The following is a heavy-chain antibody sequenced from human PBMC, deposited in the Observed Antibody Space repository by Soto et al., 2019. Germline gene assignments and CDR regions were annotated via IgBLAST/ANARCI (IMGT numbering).Heavy chain of an antibody. J-gene: IGHJ4*02. D-gene: IGHD1-26*01. V-gene: IGHV3-23*01. CDR3: AKDRFGIVGPVDY. CDR2: ISGSGGDT. Sequence: VGSLRLSCAAAGLIISDYAMSWVRQAPGKGLECVACISGSGGDTFYADSVKGRFTISRDNSKNTLSLHMNSLRVDDTAVYFCAKDRFGIVGPVDYWGQGTLVTVSS. CDR1: GLIISDYA.